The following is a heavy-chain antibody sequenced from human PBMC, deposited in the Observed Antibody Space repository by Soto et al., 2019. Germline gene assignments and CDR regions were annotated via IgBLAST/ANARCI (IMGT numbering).Heavy chain of an antibody. Sequence: SCAASGFTFSIYSMDWVRQAPGKGLEWVSYISTSSSIYYADSVKGRFTISRDNAKNSLYLQVNSLTDEDTAVYYCAREAAATLWYFDLWGRGTVVTVSS. V-gene: IGHV3-48*02. J-gene: IGHJ2*01. D-gene: IGHD2-15*01. CDR2: ISTSSSI. CDR1: GFTFSIYS. CDR3: AREAAATLWYFDL.